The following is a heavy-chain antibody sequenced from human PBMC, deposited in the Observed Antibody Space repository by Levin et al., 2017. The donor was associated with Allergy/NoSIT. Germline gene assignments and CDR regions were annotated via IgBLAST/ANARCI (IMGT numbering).Heavy chain of an antibody. CDR3: ARDFKFGCSGGSCYSWTFDY. CDR1: GFTFSSYS. D-gene: IGHD2-15*01. V-gene: IGHV3-21*01. J-gene: IGHJ4*02. CDR2: ISSSSSYI. Sequence: GGSLRLSCAASGFTFSSYSMNWVRQAPGKGLEWVSSISSSSSYIYYADSVKGRFTISRDNAKNSLYLQMNSLRAEDTAVYYCARDFKFGCSGGSCYSWTFDYWGQGTLVTVSS.